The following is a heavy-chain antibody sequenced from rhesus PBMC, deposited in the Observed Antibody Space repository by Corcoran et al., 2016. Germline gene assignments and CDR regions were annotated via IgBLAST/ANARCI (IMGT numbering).Heavy chain of an antibody. CDR2: ISYTVGST. V-gene: IGHV3S5*01. Sequence: EVQLVETGGGLVQPGGSLRLSCAASGVTFSTYGMSWVRQAPGKGLEWVSGISYTVGSTSYAASSKGRFTISSDNSRNTLSLQMNSLRAEDTAVYYCAKALYGSSLNSLDVWGRGVLVTVSS. J-gene: IGHJ5-2*02. D-gene: IGHD4-29*01. CDR3: AKALYGSSLNSLDV. CDR1: GVTFSTYG.